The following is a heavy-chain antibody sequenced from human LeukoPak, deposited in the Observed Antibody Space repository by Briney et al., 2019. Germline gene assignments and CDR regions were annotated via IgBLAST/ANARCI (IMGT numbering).Heavy chain of an antibody. CDR1: GFHFTTYW. Sequence: GGSLRLSCAASGFHFTTYWMGWVRQAPGKGLEWVANIKQDGSEKYYVDSVKGRFTISRDNAKNSLSLQMNSLRAEDTAVYYCARPRGEWELLRGDAFDIWGQGTMVTVSS. D-gene: IGHD1-26*01. CDR3: ARPRGEWELLRGDAFDI. CDR2: IKQDGSEK. J-gene: IGHJ3*02. V-gene: IGHV3-7*01.